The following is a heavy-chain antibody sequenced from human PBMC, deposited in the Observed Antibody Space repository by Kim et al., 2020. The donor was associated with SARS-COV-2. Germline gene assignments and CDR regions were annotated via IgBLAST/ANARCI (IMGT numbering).Heavy chain of an antibody. Sequence: GGSLRLSCAASGFTFSRYWMHWVRQAPGKGLLWVSGLNSDASTTTYVNSVKGRFTISRDNAKNMVYLQMNSLRTEDTAVYFCVRRTAMKIDDSGDYSYYFDYWGQGTLVTVSS. V-gene: IGHV3-74*01. D-gene: IGHD3-22*01. J-gene: IGHJ4*02. CDR2: LNSDASTT. CDR1: GFTFSRYW. CDR3: VRRTAMKIDDSGDYSYYFDY.